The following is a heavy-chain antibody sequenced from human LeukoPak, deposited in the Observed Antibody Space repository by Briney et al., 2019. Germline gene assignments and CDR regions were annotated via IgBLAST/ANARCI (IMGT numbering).Heavy chain of an antibody. V-gene: IGHV3-11*01. D-gene: IGHD6-13*01. CDR3: AKDRLRQQQLDFDAFDI. Sequence: PGGSLRLSCAASGFTFTDYYMSWIRQAPGKGLEWLSYISSSGSTIYYADSVKGRFTMSRDNSKNTLYLQMNSLRAEDTAVYYCAKDRLRQQQLDFDAFDIWGQGTMVTVSS. J-gene: IGHJ3*02. CDR1: GFTFTDYY. CDR2: ISSSGSTI.